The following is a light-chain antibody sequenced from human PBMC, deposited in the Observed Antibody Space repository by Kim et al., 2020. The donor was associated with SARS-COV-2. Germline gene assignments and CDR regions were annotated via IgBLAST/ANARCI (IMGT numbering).Light chain of an antibody. CDR1: QSVINTY. CDR3: QQYGSSPWT. V-gene: IGKV3-20*01. Sequence: LSPRERATLPCRASQSVINTYLAWYQQKPGQAPRLLIYAASTRATGIPDRLSGSGSGTDFTLTISRLEPEDFAVYYCQQYGSSPWTFGQGTKLEI. J-gene: IGKJ1*01. CDR2: AAS.